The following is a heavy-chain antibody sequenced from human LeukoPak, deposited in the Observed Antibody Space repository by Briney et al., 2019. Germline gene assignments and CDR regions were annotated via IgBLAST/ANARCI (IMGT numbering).Heavy chain of an antibody. J-gene: IGHJ4*02. CDR3: ARRIKGGYSYGPFFDY. V-gene: IGHV4-39*01. Sequence: SETLSLTCTVSGGSISSSSYYWGWIRQPPGKGLEWIGSIYYSGSTYYNPSLKSRVTISVDRSKNQFSLKLSSVPAADTAVYYCARRIKGGYSYGPFFDYWGQGTLVTVSS. D-gene: IGHD5-18*01. CDR1: GGSISSSSYY. CDR2: IYYSGST.